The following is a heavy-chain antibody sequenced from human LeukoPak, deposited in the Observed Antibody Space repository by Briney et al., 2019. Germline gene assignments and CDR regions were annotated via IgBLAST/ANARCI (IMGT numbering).Heavy chain of an antibody. CDR3: AKARGDGYNXXXFDY. CDR1: GFTFDDYA. J-gene: IGHJ4*02. D-gene: IGHD5-24*01. CDR2: ISWNSGSI. Sequence: GGPLRLSCAASGFTFDDYAMHWVRQAPGKGLEWVSGISWNSGSIGYADSVKGRFTISRDNAKNSLYLQMNSLRAEDTALHYCAKARGDGYNXXXFDYWGQGTLVTVSS. V-gene: IGHV3-9*01.